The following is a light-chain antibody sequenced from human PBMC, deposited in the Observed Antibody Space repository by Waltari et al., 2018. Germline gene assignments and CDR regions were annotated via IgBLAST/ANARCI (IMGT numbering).Light chain of an antibody. J-gene: IGKJ1*01. CDR3: QQYNNWT. Sequence: EIVMTQSPATLSVSPGERANLSCRASQSVSSNVAWYQQKPGQAPRLLIFDASTRATGIPARFSGSGSGTEFTLTISSLQSEDFAVYYCQQYNNWTFGQGTKVEIK. V-gene: IGKV3-15*01. CDR1: QSVSSN. CDR2: DAS.